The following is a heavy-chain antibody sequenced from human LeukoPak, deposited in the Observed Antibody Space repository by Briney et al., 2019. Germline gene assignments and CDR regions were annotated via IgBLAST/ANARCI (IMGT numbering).Heavy chain of an antibody. V-gene: IGHV4-34*01. J-gene: IGHJ4*02. Sequence: SETLSLTCAVYGGSFSGYYWSWIRQPPGKGLEWIGEINHRGSTNYNPSLKSRVTISVDTSKNQFSLKLSSVTAADTAVYYCARGRGYCSGGSCSHYLDYWGQGTLVTVSS. CDR2: INHRGST. D-gene: IGHD2-15*01. CDR1: GGSFSGYY. CDR3: ARGRGYCSGGSCSHYLDY.